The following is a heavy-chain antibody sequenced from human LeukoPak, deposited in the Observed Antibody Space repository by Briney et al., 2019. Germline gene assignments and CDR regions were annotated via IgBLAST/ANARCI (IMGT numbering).Heavy chain of an antibody. CDR2: IKQDGSEK. D-gene: IGHD3-22*01. Sequence: HPGGSLRLSCAASGFTFSSYWMSWVRQAPGKGLEWVANIKQDGSEKYYADSVKGRFTISRDNSKNTLYLQMNILRAEDTAVYYCAKGLRFYYYDSSGYSSIDYWGQGTLVTVSS. V-gene: IGHV3-7*01. CDR3: AKGLRFYYYDSSGYSSIDY. J-gene: IGHJ4*02. CDR1: GFTFSSYW.